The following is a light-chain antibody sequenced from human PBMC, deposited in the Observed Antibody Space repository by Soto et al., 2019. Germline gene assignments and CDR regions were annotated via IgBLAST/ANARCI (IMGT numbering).Light chain of an antibody. J-gene: IGKJ2*01. CDR1: QTVRSS. CDR3: QQYDDWPRYT. CDR2: GAS. V-gene: IGKV3-15*01. Sequence: EIVMTQSPATLSVSPGGRVTLSCRATQTVRSSVAGYQQNPGQAPRLLIYGASTRATGIPARFSGSGSGTEFTLTISSLQSEDSALYFCQQYDDWPRYTFGQGTKVEIK.